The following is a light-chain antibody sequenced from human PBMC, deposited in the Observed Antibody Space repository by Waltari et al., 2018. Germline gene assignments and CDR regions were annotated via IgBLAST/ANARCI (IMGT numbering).Light chain of an antibody. CDR1: QSVYSSS. Sequence: DIGLTQSTGTLSLSAGERATLPCRDSQSVYSSSLAWYQQKPGQPPKLLMYGASTRATGIPDRFSGSSGARTVFPLTISRLEPEDVAVYYCQHYGGSSSFGQGTKVEIK. J-gene: IGKJ1*01. CDR3: QHYGGSSS. CDR2: GAS. V-gene: IGKV3-20*01.